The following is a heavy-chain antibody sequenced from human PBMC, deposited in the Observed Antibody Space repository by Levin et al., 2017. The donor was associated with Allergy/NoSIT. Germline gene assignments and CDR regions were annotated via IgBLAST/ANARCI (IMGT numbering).Heavy chain of an antibody. CDR2: IHHSGVT. J-gene: IGHJ4*02. CDR3: ARLEWELARYYFDY. Sequence: SQTLSLTCAVSGGSISRSNWWSWVRQPPGKGLEWIGEIHHSGVTNYNPSLKSRVTISVDKSKNQFSLNLSSVTAADTAVYYCARLEWELARYYFDYWGQGTLVTVSS. D-gene: IGHD1-26*01. V-gene: IGHV4-4*02. CDR1: GGSISRSNW.